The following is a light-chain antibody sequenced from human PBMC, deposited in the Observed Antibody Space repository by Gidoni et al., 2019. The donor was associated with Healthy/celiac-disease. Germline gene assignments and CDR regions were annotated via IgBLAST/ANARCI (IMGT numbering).Light chain of an antibody. CDR1: QSVSSSY. Sequence: EIALKKSPGTLSLSPGERATLSCRASQSVSSSYLAWYQHKPGQAPRLLIYCASRRATGIPDRFSGSWSWTDFTLTISRLEPEDFAVYYCQQYGSSLITCGQGTRLEIK. CDR2: CAS. J-gene: IGKJ5*01. V-gene: IGKV3-20*01. CDR3: QQYGSSLIT.